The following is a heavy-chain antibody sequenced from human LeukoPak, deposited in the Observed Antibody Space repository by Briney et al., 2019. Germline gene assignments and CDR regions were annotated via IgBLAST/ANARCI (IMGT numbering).Heavy chain of an antibody. Sequence: GGSLRLSCAASGFTFSDYYMSWIRQAPGKGLEWVAVISYDGSNKYYADSVKGRFTISRDNSKNTLYLQMNSLRAEDTAVYYCARDNDFWSGLKPTTIPWGQGTLVTVSS. CDR2: ISYDGSNK. CDR3: ARDNDFWSGLKPTTIP. D-gene: IGHD3-3*01. J-gene: IGHJ5*02. V-gene: IGHV3-30*19. CDR1: GFTFSDYY.